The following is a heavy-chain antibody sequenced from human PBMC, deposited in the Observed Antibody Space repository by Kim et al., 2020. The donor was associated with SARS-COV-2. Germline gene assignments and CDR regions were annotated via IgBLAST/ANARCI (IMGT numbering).Heavy chain of an antibody. CDR3: ARGVVVVPAAARKWWFDP. D-gene: IGHD2-2*01. CDR2: IYYSGST. CDR1: GGSISSGGYY. J-gene: IGHJ5*02. V-gene: IGHV4-31*03. Sequence: SETLSLTCTVSGGSISSGGYYWSWIRQHPGKGLEWIGYIYYSGSTYYNPSLKSRVTISVDTSKNQFSLKLSSVTAADTAVYYCARGVVVVPAAARKWWFDPWGQGTLVTVSS.